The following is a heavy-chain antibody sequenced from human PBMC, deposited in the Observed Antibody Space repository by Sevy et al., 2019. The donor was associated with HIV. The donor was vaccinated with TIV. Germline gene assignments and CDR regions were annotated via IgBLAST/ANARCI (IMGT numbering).Heavy chain of an antibody. V-gene: IGHV3-21*01. Sequence: GGSLRLSCAASGFTFSSYSMNWVRQAPVKGLEWVSSISSSSSYIYYADSVKGRFTISRDNAKNSLYLQMNSLRAEDTAVYYCARVGVREHYFDYWGQGTLVTVSS. CDR1: GFTFSSYS. CDR3: ARVGVREHYFDY. CDR2: ISSSSSYI. D-gene: IGHD3-16*01. J-gene: IGHJ4*02.